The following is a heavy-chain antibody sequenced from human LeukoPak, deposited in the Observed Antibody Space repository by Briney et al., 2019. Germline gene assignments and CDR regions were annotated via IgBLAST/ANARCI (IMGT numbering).Heavy chain of an antibody. CDR3: ARDPAIGYFDY. V-gene: IGHV1-18*01. Sequence: ASVKVSCKASGYTLTSYGISWVRQAPGQGLEWMGWVSAYNGNTNYAQKLQGRVTMTTDTSTSTAYMELRSLRSDDTAVYYCARDPAIGYFDYWGQGTLVTVSS. J-gene: IGHJ4*02. CDR1: GYTLTSYG. CDR2: VSAYNGNT.